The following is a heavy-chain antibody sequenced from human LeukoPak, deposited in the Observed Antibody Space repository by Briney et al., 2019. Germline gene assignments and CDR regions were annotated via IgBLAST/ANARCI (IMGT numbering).Heavy chain of an antibody. J-gene: IGHJ4*02. CDR3: TRSIAAAGQIDH. Sequence: GGSLRLSCTASGFTFGDYAMSWVRQAPGKGLEWVGFIRSKAYGGTTEYAASVKGRFTISRDDSKSIAYLQMNSLKTEDTAVYYCTRSIAAAGQIDHWGQGTLVTVSS. CDR1: GFTFGDYA. D-gene: IGHD6-13*01. CDR2: IRSKAYGGTT. V-gene: IGHV3-49*04.